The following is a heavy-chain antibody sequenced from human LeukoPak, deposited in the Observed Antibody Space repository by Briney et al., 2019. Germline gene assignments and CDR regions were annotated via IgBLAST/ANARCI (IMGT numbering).Heavy chain of an antibody. CDR1: GGSISSSGYY. V-gene: IGHV4-39*07. CDR2: IYYSGST. D-gene: IGHD3-10*01. J-gene: IGHJ6*02. CDR3: AKSGSPPGAYYYYYYGMDV. Sequence: SETLSLTCTVSGGSISSSGYYWGWIRQPPGKGLEWIGSIYYSGSTYYNPSLKSRVTISVDTSKNQFSLKLSSVTAADTAVYYCAKSGSPPGAYYYYYYGMDVWGQGTTVTVSS.